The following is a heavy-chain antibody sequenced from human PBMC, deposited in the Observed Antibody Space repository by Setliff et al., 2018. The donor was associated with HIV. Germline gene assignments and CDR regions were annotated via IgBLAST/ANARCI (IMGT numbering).Heavy chain of an antibody. CDR1: GYTFTSYI. D-gene: IGHD6-19*01. Sequence: GASVKVSCKASGYTFTSYIMHWVRQAPGQRLECVGWINPGNGNTEYSQNFQGRVTISRDTSTNIVYMELSSLRFEDTAVCYCARERTSNGWETFDSWGQGTPVPVSS. CDR2: INPGNGNT. V-gene: IGHV1-3*01. J-gene: IGHJ4*02. CDR3: ARERTSNGWETFDS.